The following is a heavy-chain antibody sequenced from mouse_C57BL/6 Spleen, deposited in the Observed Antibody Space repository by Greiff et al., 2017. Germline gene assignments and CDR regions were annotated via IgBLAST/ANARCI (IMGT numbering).Heavy chain of an antibody. J-gene: IGHJ4*01. V-gene: IGHV1-9*01. CDR3: ARTDYYAMDY. Sequence: VQLQQSGAELMKPGASVKLSCQATGYTFTGSWIAWVQQRPGHGLAWIGEILPGSGSTHYNEKFKGQATFSADTSSNTAYMQLSSLTTEDSAIYYCARTDYYAMDYWGQGTSVTVSA. CDR2: ILPGSGST. CDR1: GYTFTGSW.